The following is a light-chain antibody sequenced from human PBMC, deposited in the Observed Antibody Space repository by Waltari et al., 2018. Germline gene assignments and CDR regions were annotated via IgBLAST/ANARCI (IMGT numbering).Light chain of an antibody. Sequence: QSALTQPASVSGSPGQSITIPCTGTNNDVGASKFVSWYQQHPGRAPQLIIYDVPERPSGISYRFSGSKSANTASLTISGLLPEDEAIYYCCSFTATHTLLFGGGTTVTVL. CDR1: NNDVGASKF. CDR3: CSFTATHTLL. J-gene: IGLJ2*01. V-gene: IGLV2-14*03. CDR2: DVP.